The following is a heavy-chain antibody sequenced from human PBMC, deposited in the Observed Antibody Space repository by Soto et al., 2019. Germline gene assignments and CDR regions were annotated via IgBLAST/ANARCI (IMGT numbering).Heavy chain of an antibody. Sequence: QVQLVQSGAEVKKPGASVKVSCKASGYTFTSYAMHWVRQAPGQRLEWMGWINAGNGNTKYSQKFQGRVTITRDTSASTAYMELSSLRSEDTAVYYCARFVRELWFGELLYYDYWGQGTLVTVSS. CDR3: ARFVRELWFGELLYYDY. J-gene: IGHJ4*02. CDR1: GYTFTSYA. V-gene: IGHV1-3*01. D-gene: IGHD3-10*01. CDR2: INAGNGNT.